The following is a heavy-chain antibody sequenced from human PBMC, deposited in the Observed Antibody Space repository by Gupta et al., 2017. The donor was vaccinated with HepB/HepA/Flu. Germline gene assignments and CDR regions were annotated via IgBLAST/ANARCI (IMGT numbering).Heavy chain of an antibody. Sequence: EVQLVDSGGGVVRPGGSLRLSCAASGFTFDDYGMNWVRQAPGKGLEWVSGINWNGGSIDYADSVKGRFTISRDNAKNSVYLQMDSLRDEDTALYFCARGPQYSYGHFLYFDYWGQGTLVTVSS. V-gene: IGHV3-20*04. J-gene: IGHJ4*02. D-gene: IGHD5-18*01. CDR1: GFTFDDYG. CDR3: ARGPQYSYGHFLYFDY. CDR2: INWNGGSI.